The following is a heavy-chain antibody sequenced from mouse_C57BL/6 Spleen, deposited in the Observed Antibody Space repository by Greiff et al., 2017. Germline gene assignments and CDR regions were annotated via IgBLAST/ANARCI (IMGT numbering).Heavy chain of an antibody. CDR2: IVPANGNT. D-gene: IGHD3-1*01. V-gene: IGHV14-3*01. Sequence: VQLQQSVAELVRPGASVKLSCTASGFNIQNTYMHWVKQRPEQGLEWIGRIVPANGNTKYAPKFQGKAPITADTSSNTAYLQLSSLTSEDTAIYYCARSGEGYFDYWGQGTTLTVSS. CDR1: GFNIQNTY. J-gene: IGHJ2*01. CDR3: ARSGEGYFDY.